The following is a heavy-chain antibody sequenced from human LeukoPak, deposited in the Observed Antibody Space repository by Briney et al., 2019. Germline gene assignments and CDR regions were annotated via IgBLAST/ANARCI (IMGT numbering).Heavy chain of an antibody. Sequence: PGGSMRLSCAASGLTFRTYGMHWVRQARGKGLEWVAFIWYDGSNQYYADSVKGRFTISRDNSKNTLYLQMNSLRAEDTAVYYCATPYNYSFDNWGQGTLVTVSS. CDR1: GLTFRTYG. V-gene: IGHV3-30*02. CDR3: ATPYNYSFDN. J-gene: IGHJ4*02. CDR2: IWYDGSNQ. D-gene: IGHD3-22*01.